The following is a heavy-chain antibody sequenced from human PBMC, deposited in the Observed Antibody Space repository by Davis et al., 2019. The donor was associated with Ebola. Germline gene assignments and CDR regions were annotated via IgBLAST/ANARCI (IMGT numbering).Heavy chain of an antibody. CDR3: ARGSSSWYVPGY. CDR1: GFTFSSYG. CDR2: IWYDGSNK. D-gene: IGHD6-13*01. V-gene: IGHV3-33*01. J-gene: IGHJ4*02. Sequence: GESLKISCAASGFTFSSYGMHWVRQAPGKGLEWVAVIWYDGSNKYYADSVKGRFTISRDNSKNTLYLQMNSLRAEDTAVYYCARGSSSWYVPGYWGQGTLVTVSS.